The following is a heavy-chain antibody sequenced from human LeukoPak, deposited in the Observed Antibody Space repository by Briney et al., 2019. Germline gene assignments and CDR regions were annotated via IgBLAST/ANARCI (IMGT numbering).Heavy chain of an antibody. CDR1: GGSISSSSYY. V-gene: IGHV4-39*07. CDR3: ARASRLYYEILTGYNYYYAIDV. D-gene: IGHD3-9*01. J-gene: IGHJ6*02. Sequence: SETLSLTCTVSGGSISSSSYYWGWIRQPPGKGLEWIGSIYYSGSTYYNPSLKSRVTISVDTSKNQFSLKLRSVTAADTAVYYCARASRLYYEILTGYNYYYAIDVWGQGTTVTVSS. CDR2: IYYSGST.